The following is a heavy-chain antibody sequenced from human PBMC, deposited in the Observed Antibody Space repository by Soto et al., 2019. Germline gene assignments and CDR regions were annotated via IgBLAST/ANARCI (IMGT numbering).Heavy chain of an antibody. CDR2: INPSGGST. Sequence: ASVKVSCKASGYTFTSYYMHWVRQAPGQGLEWMGIINPSGGSTSYAQKFQGRVTMTRDTSTSTVYMELSSLRSEDTAVYYCARDHDVRGYSYGSDNYYYYYGMDVWGQGTTVTVSS. D-gene: IGHD5-18*01. CDR3: ARDHDVRGYSYGSDNYYYYYGMDV. V-gene: IGHV1-46*01. J-gene: IGHJ6*02. CDR1: GYTFTSYY.